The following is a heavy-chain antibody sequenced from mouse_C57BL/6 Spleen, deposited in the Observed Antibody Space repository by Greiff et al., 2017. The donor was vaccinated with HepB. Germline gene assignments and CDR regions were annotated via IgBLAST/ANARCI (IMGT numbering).Heavy chain of an antibody. CDR1: GYAFSSYW. Sequence: QVQLQQSGAELVKPGASVKISCKASGYAFSSYWMNWVKQRPGKGLEWIGQIYPGDGDTNYNGKFKGKATLTADKSSSTAYMQLSSLTSEDSAVYFCAPSQASSGDYFDYWGQGTTLTVSS. J-gene: IGHJ2*01. D-gene: IGHD3-2*02. V-gene: IGHV1-80*01. CDR3: APSQASSGDYFDY. CDR2: IYPGDGDT.